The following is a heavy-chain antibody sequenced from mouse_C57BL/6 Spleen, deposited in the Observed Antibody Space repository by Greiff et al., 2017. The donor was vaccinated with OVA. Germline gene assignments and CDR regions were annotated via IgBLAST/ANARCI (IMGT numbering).Heavy chain of an antibody. CDR1: GYAFSSYW. Sequence: VQLQQSGAELVKPGASVKISCKASGYAFSSYWMNWVKQRPGKGLEWIGQIYPGDGDTNYNGKFKGKATLTADKSSSTAYMPLSSLTSEDSAVYFCASHYYGSSYAMDYWGQGTSVTVSS. J-gene: IGHJ4*01. CDR3: ASHYYGSSYAMDY. D-gene: IGHD1-1*01. V-gene: IGHV1-80*01. CDR2: IYPGDGDT.